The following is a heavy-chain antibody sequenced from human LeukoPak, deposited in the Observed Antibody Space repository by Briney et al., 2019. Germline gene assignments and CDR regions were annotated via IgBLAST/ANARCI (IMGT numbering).Heavy chain of an antibody. D-gene: IGHD2-8*01. J-gene: IGHJ4*02. CDR1: GFTFSSYW. V-gene: IGHV3-53*01. CDR2: IYSGGST. CDR3: ARELGAGVSYFDY. Sequence: GGSLRLSCAASGFTFSSYWMHWVRQAPGKGLEWVSVIYSGGSTYYADSVKGRFTISRDNSKNTLYLQMNSLRAEDTAVYYCARELGAGVSYFDYWGQGTLVTVSS.